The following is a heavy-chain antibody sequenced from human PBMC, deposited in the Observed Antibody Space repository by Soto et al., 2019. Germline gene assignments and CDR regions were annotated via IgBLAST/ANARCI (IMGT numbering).Heavy chain of an antibody. Sequence: TSETLSLTCAVYGGSFSGYHWGWTRQPPGKGLEWIGSIYYSGNTYYNPSLKSRVTISADTSKNQFSLKVDSVTATDTAIYYCSRLSNGTPADYWGEGTLVTVSS. D-gene: IGHD2-8*01. CDR1: GGSFSGYH. J-gene: IGHJ4*02. CDR3: SRLSNGTPADY. V-gene: IGHV4-34*01. CDR2: IYYSGNT.